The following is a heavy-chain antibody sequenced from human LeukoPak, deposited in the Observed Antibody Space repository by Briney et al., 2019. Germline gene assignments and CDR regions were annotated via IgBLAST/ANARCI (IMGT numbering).Heavy chain of an antibody. CDR3: ARANYDFWSGYYRTPYFDY. CDR1: GGTFSSYA. CDR2: IIPIFGTA. Sequence: ASVKVSCKASGGTFSSYAISWVRQAPGQGLEWMGGIIPIFGTANYAQKFQGRVTLTADESTSTAYMELSSLRSEDTAVYYCARANYDFWSGYYRTPYFDYWGQGTLVTVSS. J-gene: IGHJ4*02. D-gene: IGHD3-3*01. V-gene: IGHV1-69*13.